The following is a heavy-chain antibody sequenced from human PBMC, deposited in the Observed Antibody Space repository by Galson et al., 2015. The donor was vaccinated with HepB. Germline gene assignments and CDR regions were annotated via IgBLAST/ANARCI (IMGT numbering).Heavy chain of an antibody. CDR1: GFTFSKYA. D-gene: IGHD3-22*01. CDR2: IVVGGGTT. V-gene: IGHV1-58*01. CDR3: TAERGDDNGYFASDY. J-gene: IGHJ4*02. Sequence: VKVSCKASGFTFSKYAVQWVRQARGQRPEWIGWIVVGGGTTHYAQKFRERVTITRDMSTSTAYMDLSSLRSEDTAVYYCTAERGDDNGYFASDYWGQGTLVTVSP.